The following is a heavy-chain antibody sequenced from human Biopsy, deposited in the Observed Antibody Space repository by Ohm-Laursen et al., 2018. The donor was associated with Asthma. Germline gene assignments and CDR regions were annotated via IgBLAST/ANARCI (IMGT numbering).Heavy chain of an antibody. CDR3: ARDVDLRSVY. V-gene: IGHV3-9*01. J-gene: IGHJ4*02. D-gene: IGHD2-15*01. Sequence: SLGLSCTASGFSFDDCAMHWVRQAPGKGLEWVSSISWNSGNIDYVDSVKGRFTISRDNGKNSLYLQMNSLRAEDTAVYYCARDVDLRSVYWGQGTLVTVSS. CDR1: GFSFDDCA. CDR2: ISWNSGNI.